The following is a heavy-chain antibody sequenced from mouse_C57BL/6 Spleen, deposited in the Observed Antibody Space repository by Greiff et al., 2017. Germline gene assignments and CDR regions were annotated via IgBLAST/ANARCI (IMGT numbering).Heavy chain of an antibody. V-gene: IGHV7-3*01. J-gene: IGHJ4*01. CDR2: IRNKANGYTT. D-gene: IGHD2-12*01. CDR1: GFTFTDYY. CDR3: ARYENELLTYAMDY. Sequence: EVMLVESGGGLVQPGGSLSLSCAASGFTFTDYYMSWVRQPPGKALEWLGFIRNKANGYTTEYSASVKGRFTISRDNSQSILYLQMNALRAEDSATYYCARYENELLTYAMDYWGQGTSVTVSS.